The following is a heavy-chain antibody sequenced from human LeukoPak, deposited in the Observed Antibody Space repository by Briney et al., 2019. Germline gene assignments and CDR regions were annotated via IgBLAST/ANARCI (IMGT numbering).Heavy chain of an antibody. J-gene: IGHJ5*02. CDR1: GASVNSSDHY. CDR3: ARGKVPXP. Sequence: SEPLSLTCTVSGASVNSSDHYWSWIRQTPGKGLVWIGYIPYSGTTYYNPSLKSRVTIALDTSKNHFFLILNSMTVADTAIYYCARGKVPXPWGQGSLVTV. CDR2: IPYSGTT. V-gene: IGHV4-30-4*01.